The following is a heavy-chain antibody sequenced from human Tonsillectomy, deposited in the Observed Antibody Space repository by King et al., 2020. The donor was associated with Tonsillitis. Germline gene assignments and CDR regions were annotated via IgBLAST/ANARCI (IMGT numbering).Heavy chain of an antibody. CDR2: INHSGTT. V-gene: IGHV4-34*01. CDR1: GGSFSGYY. Sequence: VQLQQWGAGLLKPSETLSLPCAVYGGSFSGYYWSWIRQSPGRGLEWIGEINHSGTTNYNPSLKSRVTISVDTSKNQFSLQLNSVTAADTAVYYCARGQAARPFDYWAQGLLVTVSS. D-gene: IGHD6-6*01. CDR3: ARGQAARPFDY. J-gene: IGHJ4*02.